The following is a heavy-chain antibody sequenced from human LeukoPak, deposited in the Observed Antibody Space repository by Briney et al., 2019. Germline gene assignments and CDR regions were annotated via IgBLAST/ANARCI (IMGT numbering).Heavy chain of an antibody. D-gene: IGHD3-3*01. Sequence: ASVKVSCKASGYTFTSYDINWVRQATGQGPEWMGWMNPNSGNTGYAQKFQGRVTITRNTSISTAYMELSSLRSEDTAVYYCASSKRWSGYYLSAGDYWGQGTLVTVSS. CDR1: GYTFTSYD. CDR2: MNPNSGNT. CDR3: ASSKRWSGYYLSAGDY. J-gene: IGHJ4*02. V-gene: IGHV1-8*03.